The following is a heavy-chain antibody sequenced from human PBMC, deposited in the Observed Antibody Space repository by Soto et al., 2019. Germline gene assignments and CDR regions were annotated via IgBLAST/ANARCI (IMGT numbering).Heavy chain of an antibody. D-gene: IGHD2-2*01. V-gene: IGHV3-30*18. Sequence: QVQLVESGGGVVQPGRSLRLSCAASGFSFSSYDMHWVRQAPGKGLEWVAVISYDGKMKFYADSVKGRFTISRDNPQNTLFLQINSLSADDTAVYFCAKGNVPNYYYYYYMDVWGRGTTVTVSS. CDR1: GFSFSSYD. J-gene: IGHJ6*03. CDR3: AKGNVPNYYYYYYMDV. CDR2: ISYDGKMK.